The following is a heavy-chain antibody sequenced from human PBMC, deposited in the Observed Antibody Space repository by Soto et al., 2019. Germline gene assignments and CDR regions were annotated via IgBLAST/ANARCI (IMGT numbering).Heavy chain of an antibody. D-gene: IGHD2-15*01. CDR1: GYTFTSYV. Sequence: SSVKGSVKASGYTFTSYVISWVRQAPGQVLECIGWISAYNGNTNYAQNIQGRVTMTTDTSTSTAYMELRSLRSDDTAVYYCARGAYCSGGSCPSYGMDVCGQGTTVTVSS. V-gene: IGHV1-18*01. CDR3: ARGAYCSGGSCPSYGMDV. CDR2: ISAYNGNT. J-gene: IGHJ6*01.